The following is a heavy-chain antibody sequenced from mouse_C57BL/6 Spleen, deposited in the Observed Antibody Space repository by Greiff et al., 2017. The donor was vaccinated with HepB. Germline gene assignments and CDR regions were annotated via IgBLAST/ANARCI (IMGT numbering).Heavy chain of an antibody. V-gene: IGHV1-52*01. CDR1: GSTFTSYW. CDR3: ARSSQASYWYFDV. CDR2: IAPSDNET. Sequence: QVQLQQPGAELVRPGSSVKLSCKASGSTFTSYWMHWVKQRPIQGLEWIGNIAPSDNETHYNQKFKDKATLPVDKSSRTAYMQLSSLTSEDSAVYYCARSSQASYWYFDVWGTGTTVTVSS. D-gene: IGHD3-2*02. J-gene: IGHJ1*03.